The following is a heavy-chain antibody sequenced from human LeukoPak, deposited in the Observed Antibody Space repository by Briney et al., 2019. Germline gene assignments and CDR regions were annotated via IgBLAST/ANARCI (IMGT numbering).Heavy chain of an antibody. CDR2: ISSSSSYT. Sequence: GGFLRLSCAASGFTFSDYYMSWIRQAPGRGLEWVSYISSSSSYTNYADSVKGRFTISRDNAKNSLYLQMNSLRAEDTAVYYCARGLTPDDIVVVPADWGQGTLVTVSS. V-gene: IGHV3-11*05. CDR3: ARGLTPDDIVVVPAD. CDR1: GFTFSDYY. D-gene: IGHD2-2*01. J-gene: IGHJ4*02.